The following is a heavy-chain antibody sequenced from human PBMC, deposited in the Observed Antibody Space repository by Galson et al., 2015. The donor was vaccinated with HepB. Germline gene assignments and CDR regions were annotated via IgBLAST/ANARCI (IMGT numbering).Heavy chain of an antibody. D-gene: IGHD6-19*01. CDR1: GLTFSSHW. J-gene: IGHJ4*02. Sequence: SLRLSCAASGLTFSSHWMTWVRQAPGKGLEWVANIKPEGIEKFYVDSVKGRFTISRDNAKNSLYLQMSSLRAEDTAVYYCFSRQSDYWGQGTL. V-gene: IGHV3-7*03. CDR2: IKPEGIEK. CDR3: FSRQSDY.